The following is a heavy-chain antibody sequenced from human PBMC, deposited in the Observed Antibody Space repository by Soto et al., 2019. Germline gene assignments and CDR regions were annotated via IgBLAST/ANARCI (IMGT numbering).Heavy chain of an antibody. D-gene: IGHD2-2*01. J-gene: IGHJ4*02. V-gene: IGHV1-46*01. CDR1: GYTFTSYY. CDR3: ARVPGSGYCSSTSCRAFDY. CDR2: INPSGGST. Sequence: GASVKVSFKASGYTFTSYYMHWVRQAPGQGLEWMGIINPSGGSTIYAQKFQGRVTMTRDTSTSTVYMELSSLRSEDTAVYYCARVPGSGYCSSTSCRAFDYWGQGTLVTVS.